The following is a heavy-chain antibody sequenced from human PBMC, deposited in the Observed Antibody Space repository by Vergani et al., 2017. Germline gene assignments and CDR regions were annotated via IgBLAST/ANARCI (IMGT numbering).Heavy chain of an antibody. Sequence: QVQLVQSGAEVKKPGASVKVSCKASGYTFTGYYMHWVRQAPGQGLEWMGWMNPNSGNTGYAQKFQGRVTMTRNTSISTAYMELSSLRSEDTAVYYCARGRIVATNYWGQGTLVTVSS. CDR2: MNPNSGNT. V-gene: IGHV1-8*02. D-gene: IGHD5-12*01. CDR3: ARGRIVATNY. CDR1: GYTFTGYY. J-gene: IGHJ4*02.